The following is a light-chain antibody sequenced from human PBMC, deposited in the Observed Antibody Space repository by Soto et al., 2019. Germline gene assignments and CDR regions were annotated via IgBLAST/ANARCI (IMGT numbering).Light chain of an antibody. J-gene: IGKJ5*01. V-gene: IGKV1-9*01. Sequence: IQLTQSPSSLSASVGDRVTITCRASQGISNYLAWYQQKPGKAPKLLIYIASTLQGGVPSRFSGSGSGTDFTLTISSLQPDDFATYYCQQYNTYSTFGQGTRLEIK. CDR3: QQYNTYST. CDR1: QGISNY. CDR2: IAS.